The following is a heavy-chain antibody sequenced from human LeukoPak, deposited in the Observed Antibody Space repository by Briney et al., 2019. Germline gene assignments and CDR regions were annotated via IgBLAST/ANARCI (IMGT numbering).Heavy chain of an antibody. CDR2: YDPEDGET. CDR1: VYTLSDLN. D-gene: IGHD3-16*01. CDR3: ATEPNWGSGTGA. V-gene: IGHV1-24*01. J-gene: IGHJ4*02. Sequence: GASVKVSCQVSVYTLSDLNMHWVRQAPGKGLEWMGGYDPEDGETIFAQRFQGRVTMTEDTSADIAYMELSSLRSDDTAVFYCATEPNWGSGTGAWGQGTLVTVSS.